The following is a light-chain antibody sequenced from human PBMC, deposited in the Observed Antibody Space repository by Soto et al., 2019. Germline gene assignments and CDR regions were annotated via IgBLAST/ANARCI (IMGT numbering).Light chain of an antibody. CDR1: NSNIENNF. Sequence: QSVLSQPPSLSAAPGQKVTISCYGSNSNIENNFVSWFRQFPGAAPDLLIFDNSNRPSGIPDRFSGSKSGSSATLAISGLQAGDEAHYYCGTWDSSLSAVVFGTGTKVTGL. CDR2: DNS. CDR3: GTWDSSLSAVV. V-gene: IGLV1-51*01. J-gene: IGLJ1*01.